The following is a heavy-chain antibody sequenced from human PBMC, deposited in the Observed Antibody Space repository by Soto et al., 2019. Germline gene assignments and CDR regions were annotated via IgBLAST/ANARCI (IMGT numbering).Heavy chain of an antibody. D-gene: IGHD3-22*01. CDR1: GFPLSTSGVG. J-gene: IGHJ3*02. CDR2: IYWNDDK. V-gene: IGHV2-5*01. Sequence: YAPTLVNPTQTLTLTCTFPGFPLSTSGVGVGWIRQPPGKALEWLALIYWNDDKRYSPSLKNRFTITKDTSKKQVVLTMTNMDPVDTATYYCAYRPPGIDRTVYSIWGQGTM. CDR3: AYRPPGIDRTVYSI.